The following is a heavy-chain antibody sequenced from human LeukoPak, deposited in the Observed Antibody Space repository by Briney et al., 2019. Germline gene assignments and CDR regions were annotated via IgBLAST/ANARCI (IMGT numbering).Heavy chain of an antibody. CDR2: IKQDGSEK. V-gene: IGHV3-7*05. CDR1: GFTFSSGD. CDR3: SLEGSSWYRYFQH. D-gene: IGHD6-13*01. Sequence: PGGSLRLSCAASGFTFSSGDMSWVRQAPGKGLEWVANIKQDGSEKYYVDSVKGRFTISRDNAKNSLYLQMNSLRAEDTAVYYSSLEGSSWYRYFQHWGQGTLVTVSS. J-gene: IGHJ1*01.